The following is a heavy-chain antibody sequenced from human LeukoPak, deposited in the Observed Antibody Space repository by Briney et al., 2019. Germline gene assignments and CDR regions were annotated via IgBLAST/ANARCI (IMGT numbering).Heavy chain of an antibody. V-gene: IGHV4-59*01. CDR3: ARGRSGWYVFDY. CDR2: IYYSGST. D-gene: IGHD6-19*01. CDR1: GGSISSYY. Sequence: SETLSLTSTVSGGSISSYYWSWIRQPPGKGLEWIGYIYYSGSTNYNPSLKSRVTISVDTSKNQFSLKLSSVTAADTAVYYCARGRSGWYVFDYWGQGTLVTVSS. J-gene: IGHJ4*02.